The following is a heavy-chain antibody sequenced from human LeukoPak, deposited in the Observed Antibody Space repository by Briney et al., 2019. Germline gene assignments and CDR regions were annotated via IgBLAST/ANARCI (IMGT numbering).Heavy chain of an antibody. Sequence: ASVTVSCKASGYTFTGYYMHWVRQAPGQGLEWMGWINPNSGGTNYAQKFQGRVTMTRDTSISTAYMELSRLRSDDTAVYYCARVYYYGSGSPDYWGQGTLVTVSS. D-gene: IGHD3-10*01. CDR2: INPNSGGT. CDR3: ARVYYYGSGSPDY. J-gene: IGHJ4*02. V-gene: IGHV1-2*02. CDR1: GYTFTGYY.